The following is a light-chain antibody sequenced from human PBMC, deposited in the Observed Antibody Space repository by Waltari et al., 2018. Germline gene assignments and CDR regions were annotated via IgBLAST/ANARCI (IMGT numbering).Light chain of an antibody. CDR2: ATS. Sequence: DIQMTQSPSSLSASVGDRVTITCRARQGISKSLAWFQQKPGQAPKSLIYATSSLQSGVPSKFRGSGSGTAFTLTISSLQPEDFATYYCQQYNSYPFTFGGGTKVEIK. CDR3: QQYNSYPFT. J-gene: IGKJ4*01. CDR1: QGISKS. V-gene: IGKV1-16*02.